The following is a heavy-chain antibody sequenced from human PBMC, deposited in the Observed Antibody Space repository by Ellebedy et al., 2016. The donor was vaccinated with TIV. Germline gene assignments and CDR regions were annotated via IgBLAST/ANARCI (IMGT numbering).Heavy chain of an antibody. V-gene: IGHV4-59*08. CDR3: ATYTMGRLDY. Sequence: SQTLSLTCAVSGGSISSYYWTWIRPPPGKGLEWIAYFYYSGNANYSPSLKSRVTISVDTSKNQFSLKLSSVTAADTAVYYCATYTMGRLDYWGQGTLVTVSS. J-gene: IGHJ4*02. CDR1: GGSISSYY. D-gene: IGHD1-1*01. CDR2: FYYSGNA.